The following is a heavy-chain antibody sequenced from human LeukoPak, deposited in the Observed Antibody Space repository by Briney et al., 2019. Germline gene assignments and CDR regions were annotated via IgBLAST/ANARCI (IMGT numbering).Heavy chain of an antibody. D-gene: IGHD3-10*02. V-gene: IGHV4-38-2*01. CDR1: GQSTTRGYY. CDR3: ARVLPVPYLLDS. Sequence: PSETLSLTCGISGQSTTRGYYWAWFRQSPEKGPEWIATFFESEKSFYNASLKSRVIMSLDTSKSQFSLNLTPVTAADTAVYYCARVLPVPYLLDSWGQGTHVTVSS. CDR2: FFESEKS. J-gene: IGHJ4*02.